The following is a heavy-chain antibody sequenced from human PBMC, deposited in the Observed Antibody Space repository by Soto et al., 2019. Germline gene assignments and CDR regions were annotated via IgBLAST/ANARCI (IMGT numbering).Heavy chain of an antibody. Sequence: QASGYILSCFVLHWVRQAPGQRLEWMGWINPGNGNTKYAPDFQGRVTISLDTYADIAYMKVRSLRSEDTALYYFTRDLEFLLREGAFDIWGQGTMVAVS. CDR2: INPGNGNT. D-gene: IGHD1-1*01. CDR1: GYILSCFV. J-gene: IGHJ3*02. V-gene: IGHV1-3*01. CDR3: TRDLEFLLREGAFDI.